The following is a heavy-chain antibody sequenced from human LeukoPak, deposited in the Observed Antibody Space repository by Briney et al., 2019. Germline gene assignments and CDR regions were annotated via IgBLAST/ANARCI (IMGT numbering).Heavy chain of an antibody. CDR1: GITFSSYW. CDR2: INSDGRST. J-gene: IGHJ4*02. CDR3: ARSAYPGNSVIED. V-gene: IGHV3-74*01. Sequence: GCTLRLSCAGSGITFSSYWMHWVRQAPGKGLVWVSRINSDGRSTNYADSVKGRFTISRDNAKNTLYLQMNSLRAEDTAVYYCARSAYPGNSVIEDWGRGTLVTVSS. D-gene: IGHD4-23*01.